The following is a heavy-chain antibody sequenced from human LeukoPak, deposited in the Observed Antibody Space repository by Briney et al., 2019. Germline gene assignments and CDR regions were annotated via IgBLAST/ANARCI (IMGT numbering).Heavy chain of an antibody. Sequence: GGSLRLSCAASGFIFRSYWLSWVRQAPGRGLEWVANIKQDGSDKYYVDSVKGRFTISRDNAKNSLFLQMDSLRAEDTAVYYCATHDVLTGYPYFGFWGQGTLVTVSS. D-gene: IGHD3-9*01. CDR1: GFIFRSYW. CDR2: IKQDGSDK. V-gene: IGHV3-7*01. J-gene: IGHJ4*02. CDR3: ATHDVLTGYPYFGF.